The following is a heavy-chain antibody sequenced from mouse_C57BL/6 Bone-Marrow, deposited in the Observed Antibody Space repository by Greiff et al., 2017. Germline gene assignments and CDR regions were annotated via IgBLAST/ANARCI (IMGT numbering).Heavy chain of an antibody. CDR1: GYTFTSYW. V-gene: IGHV1-64*01. D-gene: IGHD1-1*01. Sequence: QVQLQQPGAELVKPGASVKLSCKASGYTFTSYWMHWVKQRPGQGLEWIGMIHPNSGSTNYNEKFKSKATLTLDKSSSTAYMQLSSLTSADSAVYYCARSHYYGSSYPWYFDVWGTGTTVTVSS. CDR3: ARSHYYGSSYPWYFDV. CDR2: IHPNSGST. J-gene: IGHJ1*03.